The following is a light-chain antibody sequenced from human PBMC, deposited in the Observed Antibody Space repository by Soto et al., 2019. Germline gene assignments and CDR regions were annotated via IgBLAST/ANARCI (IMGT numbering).Light chain of an antibody. CDR2: GAS. CDR1: QSFSSSS. J-gene: IGKJ1*01. V-gene: IGKV3-20*01. CDR3: QQYDSSPRT. Sequence: EIVLTQSPGTLSLSPGERATLSCRASQSFSSSSLAWYQQKPGQAPRLPIYGASSRATGIPDRFSGSGSGTDFTLTISRLEPEDFAVYYCQQYDSSPRTFGQGTKVEIK.